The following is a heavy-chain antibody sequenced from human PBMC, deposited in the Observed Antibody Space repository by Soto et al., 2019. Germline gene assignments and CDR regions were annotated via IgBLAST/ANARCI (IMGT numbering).Heavy chain of an antibody. CDR2: ISSDGETK. CDR3: AKEVAVAGDLDY. D-gene: IGHD6-19*01. Sequence: GGSLRLSCAASGFTLSRDGMHWCRQAPCKGLVWVGGISSDGETKYYADSVKGRFTICRDNSKNTLYLQMDSLRPEDTAVYYCAKEVAVAGDLDYWGHGTLVTVYS. CDR1: GFTLSRDG. J-gene: IGHJ4*01. V-gene: IGHV3-30*18.